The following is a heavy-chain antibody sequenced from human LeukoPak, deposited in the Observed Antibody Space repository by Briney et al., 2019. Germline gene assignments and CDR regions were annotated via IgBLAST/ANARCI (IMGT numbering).Heavy chain of an antibody. V-gene: IGHV4-59*12. D-gene: IGHD3-22*01. CDR1: GGSIGSDY. CDR3: AIRSYYDSSGYYSTAYYFDY. CDR2: IYYTGGT. J-gene: IGHJ4*02. Sequence: PSETLSLTCTVSGGSIGSDYWTWIRQPPGKGLEYIGYIYYTGGTNYNPSLKSRVTMSVDTSKNQFSLKLSSVTAADTAVYYCAIRSYYDSSGYYSTAYYFDYWGQGTLVTVSS.